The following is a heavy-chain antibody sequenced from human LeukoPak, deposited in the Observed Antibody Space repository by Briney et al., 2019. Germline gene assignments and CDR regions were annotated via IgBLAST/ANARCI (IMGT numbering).Heavy chain of an antibody. V-gene: IGHV1-24*01. D-gene: IGHD1-26*01. CDR2: FEPEDGEP. J-gene: IGHJ4*02. Sequence: ASVKVSCKVSGNSLRDTSIHWVRQAPGQWLEWMGGFEPEDGEPIFAQTFQGRLTMTEDTSTDTAHMELSSLTVEDTAVYYCATADKWEPLDYWGQGTLVTVSS. CDR3: ATADKWEPLDY. CDR1: GNSLRDTS.